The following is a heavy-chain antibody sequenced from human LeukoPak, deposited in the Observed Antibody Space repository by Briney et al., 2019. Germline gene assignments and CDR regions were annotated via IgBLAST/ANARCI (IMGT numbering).Heavy chain of an antibody. V-gene: IGHV3-21*04. CDR1: GFTFSIYS. J-gene: IGHJ4*02. CDR2: ISKNSIYI. CDR3: ASSYCSGANCYAFDY. D-gene: IGHD2-15*01. Sequence: GGSLRLSCVTSGFTFSIYSMNWVRQAPGKGLEWVSCISKNSIYIGYGGSVKGRFTISRDNAKNSLYLQMNSLRAEDTAVYYCASSYCSGANCYAFDYWGQGTLVTVSS.